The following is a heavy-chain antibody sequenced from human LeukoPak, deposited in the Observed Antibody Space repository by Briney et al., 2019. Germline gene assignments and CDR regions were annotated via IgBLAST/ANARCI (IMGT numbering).Heavy chain of an antibody. CDR3: ARDPVAARPRRYFAY. D-gene: IGHD6-6*01. V-gene: IGHV4-59*01. Sequence: SETLSLTCTVSGGSISNYYWRWIRQPPGKGLGWIGDIYYSGSTNYNPSLKSRVAMTRDTSTSTVYMELSSLRSEDTAVYSCARDPVAARPRRYFAYWGQGPLVPVSS. CDR2: IYYSGST. CDR1: GGSISNYY. J-gene: IGHJ4*02.